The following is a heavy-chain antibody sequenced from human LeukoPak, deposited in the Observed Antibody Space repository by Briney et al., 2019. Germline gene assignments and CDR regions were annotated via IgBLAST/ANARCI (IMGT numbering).Heavy chain of an antibody. Sequence: ASVKVSCKASGYTFTGYYMHWVRQAPGQGLEWMGRVNPNSGDTNYAQKFKGRGTMTRDTSISTAYMELSRLRSDDTAVYYCARGDIVATPNLFFDYWGQGTLVTVSS. CDR2: VNPNSGDT. J-gene: IGHJ4*02. D-gene: IGHD5-12*01. CDR1: GYTFTGYY. CDR3: ARGDIVATPNLFFDY. V-gene: IGHV1-2*06.